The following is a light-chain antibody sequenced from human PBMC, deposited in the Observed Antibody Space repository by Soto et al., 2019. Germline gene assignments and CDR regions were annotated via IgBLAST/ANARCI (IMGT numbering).Light chain of an antibody. Sequence: EIVLTQSPGTLSLSPGERATLSCRASQSVGGSYLAWYQQKPGQAPRLLIYGASNRATGIPDRFSGGGSGTDFTLTVSRLEPEDFAVYYCQQYAGSPWTFGQGTKVEIK. J-gene: IGKJ1*01. CDR2: GAS. CDR3: QQYAGSPWT. CDR1: QSVGGSY. V-gene: IGKV3-20*01.